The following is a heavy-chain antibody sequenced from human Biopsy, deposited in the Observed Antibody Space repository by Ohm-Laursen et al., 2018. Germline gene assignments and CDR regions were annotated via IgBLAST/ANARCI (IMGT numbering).Heavy chain of an antibody. D-gene: IGHD5-24*01. V-gene: IGHV4-39*01. CDR2: VYHSGTT. J-gene: IGHJ4*02. CDR1: GGSISSGSNY. CDR3: ARHDGNGPFALDS. Sequence: SETLSLTCTVSGGSISSGSNYWAWIRQPPGKGLEWIGSVYHSGTTYYSPSLKSRVTISVDTSKNQFSLKVPSVTAADTAAYYCARHDGNGPFALDSWGQGTLVTVSS.